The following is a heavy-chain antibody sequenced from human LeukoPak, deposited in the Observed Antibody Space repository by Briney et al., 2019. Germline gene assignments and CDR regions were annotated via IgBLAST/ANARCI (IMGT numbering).Heavy chain of an antibody. V-gene: IGHV3-9*01. CDR1: GFTFDDFV. J-gene: IGHJ4*02. D-gene: IGHD3-3*01. CDR3: ASAPHDY. Sequence: PGRSLRLSCAVSGFTFDDFVMHWVRQPPGKGLEWVSGISQGSDSIEYADSVKGRFTISRDNAKNSLYLQMNSLRAEDTAVYYCASAPHDYWGQGTLVTVSS. CDR2: ISQGSDSI.